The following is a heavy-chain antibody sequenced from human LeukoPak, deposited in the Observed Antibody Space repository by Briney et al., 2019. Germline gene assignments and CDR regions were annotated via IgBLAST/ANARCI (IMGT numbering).Heavy chain of an antibody. Sequence: GGSLRLSCAASGFTVSGNDMSWVRLAPGKGLEWVSVIYVGGNTDYADSVKGRFTISRDSSKNTLYLQMNSLRAEDTAVYYCARVRSSGYYTTPSYFDYWGQGTLVTVSS. CDR1: GFTVSGND. D-gene: IGHD3-22*01. CDR3: ARVRSSGYYTTPSYFDY. V-gene: IGHV3-53*01. J-gene: IGHJ4*02. CDR2: IYVGGNT.